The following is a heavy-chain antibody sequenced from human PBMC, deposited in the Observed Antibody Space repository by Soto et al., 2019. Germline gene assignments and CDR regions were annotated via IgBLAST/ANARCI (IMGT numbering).Heavy chain of an antibody. D-gene: IGHD6-19*01. V-gene: IGHV4-59*08. CDR1: GGSISSYY. Sequence: SETLSLTCTVSGGSISSYYWSWIRQPPGKGLEWIGYIYYSGSTNYNPSLKSRVTISVDTSKNQFSLKLSSVTAADTAVYYCARRVGSGWYFLDYWGQGTLVTVSS. CDR3: ARRVGSGWYFLDY. J-gene: IGHJ4*02. CDR2: IYYSGST.